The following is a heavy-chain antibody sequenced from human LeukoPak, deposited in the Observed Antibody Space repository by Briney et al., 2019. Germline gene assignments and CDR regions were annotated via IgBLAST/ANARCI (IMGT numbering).Heavy chain of an antibody. D-gene: IGHD3-22*01. J-gene: IGHJ4*02. CDR1: GGSFSGYY. CDR2: INHSGST. CDR3: ARDGSDSSGYYYPPHFDY. V-gene: IGHV4-34*01. Sequence: SETLSLTCAVYGGSFSGYYWSWIRQPPGKGLEWIGEINHSGSTNYNPSLKSRVTISVDTSKNQFSLKLSSVTAADTAVYYCARDGSDSSGYYYPPHFDYWGQGTLVTVSS.